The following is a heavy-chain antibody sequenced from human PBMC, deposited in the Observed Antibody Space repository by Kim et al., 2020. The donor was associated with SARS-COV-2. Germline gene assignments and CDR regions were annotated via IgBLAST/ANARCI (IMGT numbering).Heavy chain of an antibody. CDR3: ARDSSAGNVRGMDV. J-gene: IGHJ6*02. CDR2: IIPILGIA. CDR1: GGTFSSYA. V-gene: IGHV1-69*04. Sequence: SVKVSCKASGGTFSSYAISWVRQAPGQGLEWMGRIIPILGIANYAQKFQGRVTITADKSTSTAYMELSSLRSEDTAVYYCARDSSAGNVRGMDVWGQGTTVTVSS. D-gene: IGHD6-13*01.